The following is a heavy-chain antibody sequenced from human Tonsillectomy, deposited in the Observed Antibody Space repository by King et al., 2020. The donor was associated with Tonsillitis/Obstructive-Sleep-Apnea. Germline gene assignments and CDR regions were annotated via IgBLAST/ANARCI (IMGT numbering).Heavy chain of an antibody. CDR2: ISYDGSTK. D-gene: IGHD2-21*01. J-gene: IGHJ6*03. CDR1: GFTFSSYA. Sequence: VQLVESGGGVVQPGRSLRLSCAASGFTFSSYAMHWVRQAPDKGLEWVAVISYDGSTKFYADSVKGRFTISRDNSKNTLYLQMNSLRAEDTAVYYCAREFSFQHSAVVIAKDYYMDVWGKGTTVTVSS. CDR3: AREFSFQHSAVVIAKDYYMDV. V-gene: IGHV3-30*04.